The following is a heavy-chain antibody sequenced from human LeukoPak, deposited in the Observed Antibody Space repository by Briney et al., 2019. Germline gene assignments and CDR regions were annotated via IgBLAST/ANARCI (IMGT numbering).Heavy chain of an antibody. CDR3: AKDVNYYDSSGYAGFDY. V-gene: IGHV3-23*01. D-gene: IGHD3-22*01. Sequence: GVSLRLSCAASGSTFSSYAMSWVRQAPGKGLEWVSAISGSGGSTYYADSVKGRFTISRDNSKNTLYLQMNSLRAEDTAVYYCAKDVNYYDSSGYAGFDYWGQGTLVTVSS. CDR2: ISGSGGST. J-gene: IGHJ4*02. CDR1: GSTFSSYA.